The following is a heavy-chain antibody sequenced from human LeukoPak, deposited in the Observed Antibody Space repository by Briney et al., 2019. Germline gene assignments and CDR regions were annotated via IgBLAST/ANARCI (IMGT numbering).Heavy chain of an antibody. CDR2: MNPNSGNT. Sequence: ASVKVSCKGSRYTFTNYDINWVRQATGQGLEGMGWMNPNSGNTGYTQKFQGRVTMTRNSSITTAYMELSSLRSEDTAVYYCARRHGRCSDGSCYYPDYWGQGTLVTVSS. V-gene: IGHV1-8*01. D-gene: IGHD2-15*01. J-gene: IGHJ4*02. CDR3: ARRHGRCSDGSCYYPDY. CDR1: RYTFTNYD.